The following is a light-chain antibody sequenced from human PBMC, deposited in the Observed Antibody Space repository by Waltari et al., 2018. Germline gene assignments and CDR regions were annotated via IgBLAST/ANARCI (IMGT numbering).Light chain of an antibody. J-gene: IGKJ1*01. CDR3: QQSYTTPRT. V-gene: IGKV1-39*01. CDR2: GAS. CDR1: QTITSY. Sequence: DIQMTQSPSSLSASVGDRVTITCRANQTITSYLNWYQQKPGKAPRPLIQGASSLQSEVPSRFSGSGSGTDFALTITSLQPEDFATYFCQQSYTTPRTFGQGTTVDIK.